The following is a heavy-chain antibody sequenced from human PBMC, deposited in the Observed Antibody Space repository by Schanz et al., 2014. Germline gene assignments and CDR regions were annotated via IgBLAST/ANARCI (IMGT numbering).Heavy chain of an antibody. CDR1: GDSITHFY. V-gene: IGHV4-59*01. CDR3: ARDPWVAEKDAFDF. CDR2: IYYSGTT. D-gene: IGHD3-16*01. J-gene: IGHJ3*01. Sequence: QVRLQESGPGLVRPSETLSLTCTVSGDSITHFYWSWIRQSPGKGLEWIGSIYYSGTTNYSPSLNSRVTISLDISKKSFSLNLSSVITADAAVYYCARDPWVAEKDAFDFWGQGTMVVVSS.